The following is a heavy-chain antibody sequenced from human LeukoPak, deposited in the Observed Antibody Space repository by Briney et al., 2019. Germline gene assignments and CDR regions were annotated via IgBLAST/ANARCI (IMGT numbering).Heavy chain of an antibody. J-gene: IGHJ3*02. D-gene: IGHD2-15*01. CDR1: GYSISSGYY. V-gene: IGHV4-38-2*01. CDR2: IYHSGST. Sequence: SETLSLTCAVSGYSISSGYYWGWIRQPPGKGLEWIGSIYHSGSTYYNPSLKTRDTISVDTSKNQFSLKLGSVTAADTAVYYCASATCSGGSCNAFDIWGQGTMVTVSS. CDR3: ASATCSGGSCNAFDI.